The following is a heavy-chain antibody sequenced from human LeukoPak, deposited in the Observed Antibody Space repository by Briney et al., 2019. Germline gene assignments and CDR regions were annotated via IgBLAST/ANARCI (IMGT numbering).Heavy chain of an antibody. J-gene: IGHJ6*02. CDR1: GGSISSYY. CDR3: ARHVATTWDYYGMDV. D-gene: IGHD5-12*01. CDR2: IYYSGST. V-gene: IGHV4-59*08. Sequence: SETLSLTCTVSGGSISSYYWSWIRQPPGKGLEWIGYIYYSGSTNYNPSLKSRVTISVDTSKNQFSLKLSSVTAADTAVYYCARHVATTWDYYGMDVWGQGTTVTVSS.